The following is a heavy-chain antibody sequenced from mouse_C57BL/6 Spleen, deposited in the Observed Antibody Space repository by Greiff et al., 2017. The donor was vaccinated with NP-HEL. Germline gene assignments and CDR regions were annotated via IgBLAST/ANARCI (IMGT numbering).Heavy chain of an antibody. CDR3: ARLGDYDRAMDY. CDR2: IDPSDSYT. D-gene: IGHD2-4*01. V-gene: IGHV1-59*01. CDR1: GYTFTSHW. J-gene: IGHJ4*01. Sequence: VQLQQPGAELVRPGTSVKLSCKASGYTFTSHWMHWVKQRPGQGLEWIGVIDPSDSYTNYNQKFKGKATLTVDTSSSTAYMQLSSLTSEDSAVYYCARLGDYDRAMDYWGQGTSVTVSS.